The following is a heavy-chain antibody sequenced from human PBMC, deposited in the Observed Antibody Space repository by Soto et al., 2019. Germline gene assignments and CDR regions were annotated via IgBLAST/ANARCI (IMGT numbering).Heavy chain of an antibody. J-gene: IGHJ4*02. V-gene: IGHV3-23*01. CDR1: GFTFSSYV. CDR3: AKGRGFASGLYYNVGYFDS. CDR2: ISASAAST. D-gene: IGHD3-10*01. Sequence: QPGGSLRLSCAASGFTFSSYVLTWVRQAPGKGLEWVSGISASAASTYYADSVKGRFTISRDNSKSVLYLEMNSLRAEDTAVYYCAKGRGFASGLYYNVGYFDSWGRGTLVTVSS.